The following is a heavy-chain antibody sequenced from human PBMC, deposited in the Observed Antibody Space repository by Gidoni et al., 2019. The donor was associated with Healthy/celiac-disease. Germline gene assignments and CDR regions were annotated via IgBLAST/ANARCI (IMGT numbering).Heavy chain of an antibody. V-gene: IGHV3-48*02. CDR2: ISSSSSTI. Sequence: EVQLVESGGGLVQPGGSLILSCAASGFTFSSYSMNWVRQAPGKGLEGVSYISSSSSTIYYADSVKGRFTISRDNAKNSLYLQMNSLRDEDTAVYYCAHGRSGKIDYWGQGTLVTVSS. J-gene: IGHJ4*02. D-gene: IGHD2-15*01. CDR3: AHGRSGKIDY. CDR1: GFTFSSYS.